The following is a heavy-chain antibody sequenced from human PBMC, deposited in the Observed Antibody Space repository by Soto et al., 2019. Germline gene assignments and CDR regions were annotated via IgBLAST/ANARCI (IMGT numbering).Heavy chain of an antibody. CDR2: INHSGST. CDR1: GGSFSGYY. Sequence: SETLSLTCAVYGGSFSGYYWSWIRQPPGKGLEWIGEINHSGSTNYNPSLKSRVTISVDTSKNQFSLKLSSVTAADTAVYYCARGPFFYYYGMDVWGQGTTVTVSS. V-gene: IGHV4-34*01. J-gene: IGHJ6*02. CDR3: ARGPFFYYYGMDV.